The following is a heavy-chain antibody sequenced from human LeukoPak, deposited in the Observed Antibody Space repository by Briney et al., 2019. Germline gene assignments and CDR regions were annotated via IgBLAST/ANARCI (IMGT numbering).Heavy chain of an antibody. Sequence: WESLRLSCAASGFTVSSNYMSWVRQPPGKGLEWVSVIYSGGSTYYADSVKGRFTISRDNSKNTLYLQMNSLRAEDTAVYYCARSYSSGWYPFDYWGQGTLVTVSS. J-gene: IGHJ4*02. V-gene: IGHV3-53*01. CDR1: GFTVSSNY. D-gene: IGHD6-19*01. CDR2: IYSGGST. CDR3: ARSYSSGWYPFDY.